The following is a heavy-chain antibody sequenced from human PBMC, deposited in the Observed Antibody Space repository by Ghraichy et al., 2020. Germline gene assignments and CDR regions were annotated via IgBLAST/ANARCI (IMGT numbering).Heavy chain of an antibody. CDR3: ARDGRIGYCSSTSCYGIDY. CDR2: ISAYNGNT. V-gene: IGHV1-18*04. CDR1: GYTFTSYG. Sequence: ASVKVSCKASGYTFTSYGISWVRQAPGQGLEWMGWISAYNGNTNYAQKLQGRVTMTTDTSTSTAYMELRSLRSDDTAVYYCARDGRIGYCSSTSCYGIDYWGQGTLVTVSS. J-gene: IGHJ4*02. D-gene: IGHD2-2*01.